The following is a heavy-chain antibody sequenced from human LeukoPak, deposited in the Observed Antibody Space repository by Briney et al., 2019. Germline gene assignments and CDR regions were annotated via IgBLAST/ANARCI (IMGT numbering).Heavy chain of an antibody. CDR3: ARAGSGRSPDWFDP. CDR1: GFTFYSYA. Sequence: GGSLRLSCAASGFTFYSYAMNWVRQAPGKGLEWVSYISSSGSTIYYADSVKGRFTISRDNAKNSLYLQMNSLRAEDTAVYYCARAGSGRSPDWFDPWGQGTLVTVSS. D-gene: IGHD1-26*01. CDR2: ISSSGSTI. V-gene: IGHV3-48*03. J-gene: IGHJ5*02.